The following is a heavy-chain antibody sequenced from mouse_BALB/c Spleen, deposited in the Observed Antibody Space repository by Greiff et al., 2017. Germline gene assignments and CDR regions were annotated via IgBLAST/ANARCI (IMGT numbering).Heavy chain of an antibody. J-gene: IGHJ3*01. CDR3: ARERGYYSPWFAY. D-gene: IGHD2-12*01. Sequence: EVQVVESGPGLVKPSQSLSLTCSVTGYSITSGYYWNWIRQFPGNKLEWMGYISYDGSNNYNPSLKNRISITRDTSKNQFFLKLNSVTTEDTATYYCARERGYYSPWFAYWGQGTLVTVSA. CDR1: GYSITSGYY. CDR2: ISYDGSN. V-gene: IGHV3-6*02.